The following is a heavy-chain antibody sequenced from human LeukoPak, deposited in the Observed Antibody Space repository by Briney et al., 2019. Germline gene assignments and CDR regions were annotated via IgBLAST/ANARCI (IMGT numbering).Heavy chain of an antibody. V-gene: IGHV3-11*04. J-gene: IGHJ4*02. CDR2: ISNSGGTT. D-gene: IGHD6-13*01. Sequence: AGGSLRLSCAASGFIFSEYYMGWIRQAPGKGLEWVSYISNSGGTTYYADSVKGRFTISRDNAKNSLYLQMNSLRAEDTGVYYCAREAVEAAGTFDYWGQGTMVTVSS. CDR1: GFIFSEYY. CDR3: AREAVEAAGTFDY.